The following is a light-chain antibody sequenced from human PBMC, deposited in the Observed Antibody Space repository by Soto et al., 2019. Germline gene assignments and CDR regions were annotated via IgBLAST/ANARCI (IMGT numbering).Light chain of an antibody. CDR1: ESISGW. V-gene: IGKV1-5*03. CDR3: QQYNSYPRT. J-gene: IGKJ1*01. Sequence: DIQMTQSPSTLSASVGDRVTITCRASESISGWLAWYQQKPGKAPKLVIFKASTLESGVPSRFSGSGSGTEFTRSISSLQPDDFATYYCQQYNSYPRTFGQGTKVEIK. CDR2: KAS.